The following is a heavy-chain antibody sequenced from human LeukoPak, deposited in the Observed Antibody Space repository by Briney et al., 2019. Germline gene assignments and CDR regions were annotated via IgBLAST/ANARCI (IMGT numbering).Heavy chain of an antibody. J-gene: IGHJ6*02. Sequence: PGGSLRLSCAASGFTFSDYYMSWIRQAPGKGLEWVSYISSSGSTIYYADSVKGRFTISRDNAKNSLYLQMNSLRAEDTAVYYCARVEGYYDSSGSHPYYYGMDVWGQGTTVTVSS. CDR2: ISSSGSTI. CDR3: ARVEGYYDSSGSHPYYYGMDV. V-gene: IGHV3-11*01. D-gene: IGHD3-22*01. CDR1: GFTFSDYY.